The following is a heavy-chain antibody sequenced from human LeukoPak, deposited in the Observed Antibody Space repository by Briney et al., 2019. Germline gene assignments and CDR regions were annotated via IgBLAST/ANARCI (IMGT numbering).Heavy chain of an antibody. Sequence: GGSRRLSCAASGFTFSRYSVNWVRQAPGKGLEWVSSISGTSIYKYYADSMKGRFTISRDNAKNSLYMQINSLRAEDTAVYYCAKNPILEYFGWLSDNLFDPWGQGTLVTVSS. D-gene: IGHD3-9*01. V-gene: IGHV3-21*04. CDR2: ISGTSIYK. J-gene: IGHJ5*02. CDR3: AKNPILEYFGWLSDNLFDP. CDR1: GFTFSRYS.